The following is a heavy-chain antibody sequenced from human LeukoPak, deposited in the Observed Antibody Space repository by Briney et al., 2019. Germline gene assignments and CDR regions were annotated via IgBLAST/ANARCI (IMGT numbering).Heavy chain of an antibody. Sequence: ASVKVSCKASGYTFTSYGISWVRQAPGQGLEWMGWISAYNGNTNYAQKLQGRVTMTTDTSTSTAHMELRSLRSDDTAVYYCTSTYYYDSSGYYGLDYWGQGTLVTVSS. V-gene: IGHV1-18*01. CDR3: TSTYYYDSSGYYGLDY. D-gene: IGHD3-22*01. CDR1: GYTFTSYG. J-gene: IGHJ4*02. CDR2: ISAYNGNT.